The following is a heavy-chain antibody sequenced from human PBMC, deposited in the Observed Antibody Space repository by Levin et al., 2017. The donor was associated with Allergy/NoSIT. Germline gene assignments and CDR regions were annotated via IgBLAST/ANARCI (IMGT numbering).Heavy chain of an antibody. V-gene: IGHV4-30-2*01. D-gene: IGHD3-9*01. CDR2: IYHSGST. CDR3: ARGPYYDILTGYDYYMDV. J-gene: IGHJ6*03. CDR1: GGSISSGGYS. Sequence: SQTLSLTCAVSGGSISSGGYSWSWIRQPPGKGLEWIGYIYHSGSTYYNPSLKSRVTISVDRSKNQFSLKLSSVTAADTAVYYCARGPYYDILTGYDYYMDVWGKGTTVTVSS.